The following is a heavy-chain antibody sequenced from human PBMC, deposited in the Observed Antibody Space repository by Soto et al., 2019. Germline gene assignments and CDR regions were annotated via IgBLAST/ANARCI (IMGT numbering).Heavy chain of an antibody. V-gene: IGHV3-21*01. Sequence: GGSLRLSCAASGFTFSSYSMNWVRQAPGKGLEWVSSISSSSSYIYYADSVKGRFTTSRDNAKNSLYLQMNSLRAEDTAVYYCGLLFGVVIPRGMDVWGQGTTVTVSS. CDR3: GLLFGVVIPRGMDV. J-gene: IGHJ6*02. CDR2: ISSSSSYI. D-gene: IGHD3-3*01. CDR1: GFTFSSYS.